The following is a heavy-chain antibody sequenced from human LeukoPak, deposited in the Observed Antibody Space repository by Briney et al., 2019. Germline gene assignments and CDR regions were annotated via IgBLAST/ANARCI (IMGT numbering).Heavy chain of an antibody. J-gene: IGHJ5*01. V-gene: IGHV3-74*01. CDR2: IKGDGSHT. Sequence: PGGSLRLSCAASGFTFRDYWMHWIRQAPGKGLVWVSRIKGDGSHTIYAVSVKGRFTISRDNAKNTLYLQMKSLRVEDTALYYCVRDWDHFDFDSWGQGTLVTVSS. D-gene: IGHD1-26*01. CDR3: VRDWDHFDFDS. CDR1: GFTFRDYW.